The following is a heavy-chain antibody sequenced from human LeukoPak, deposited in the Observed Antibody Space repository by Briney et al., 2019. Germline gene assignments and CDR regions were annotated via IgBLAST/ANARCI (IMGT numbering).Heavy chain of an antibody. D-gene: IGHD2-2*03. Sequence: GGSLRLSCAASGFTFSSYGMHWVRQAPGKGLEWVAFRRYDGSNKYYADSVKGRFTISRDNSKNTLYLQMNSLRAEDTAVYYCAKDWIALQGYWGQGTLVTVSS. CDR1: GFTFSSYG. J-gene: IGHJ4*02. V-gene: IGHV3-30*02. CDR3: AKDWIALQGY. CDR2: RRYDGSNK.